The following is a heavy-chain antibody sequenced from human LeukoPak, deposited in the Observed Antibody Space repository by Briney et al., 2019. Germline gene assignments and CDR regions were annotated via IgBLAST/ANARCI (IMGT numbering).Heavy chain of an antibody. J-gene: IGHJ4*02. Sequence: GGSLRLSCAASGFTFNNYAMSWVRQAPGKGLEWVSGIIAEHDTTYYADSVKGRFTISRDNSKNTLYLQMNSLRAEDTAVYYCARSSYSSGLPFDYWGQGTLVTVSS. CDR3: ARSSYSSGLPFDY. CDR1: GFTFNNYA. CDR2: IIAEHDTT. V-gene: IGHV3-23*01. D-gene: IGHD6-19*01.